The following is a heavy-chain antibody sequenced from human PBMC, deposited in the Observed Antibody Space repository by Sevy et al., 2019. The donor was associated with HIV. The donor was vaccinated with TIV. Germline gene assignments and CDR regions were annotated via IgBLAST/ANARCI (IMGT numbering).Heavy chain of an antibody. Sequence: GGSRLSCAASGFTFGAYWLTWVRQVPGKGLEWVANIKQGGSETYYADPVKGRFSISRDNAKNSLYLQMNSLRAEDTAVYYCARCQPDNYYHDGAVYYGLMFDHWGQGALVTVSS. V-gene: IGHV3-7*01. CDR2: IKQGGSET. CDR3: ARCQPDNYYHDGAVYYGLMFDH. CDR1: GFTFGAYW. J-gene: IGHJ4*02. D-gene: IGHD3-9*01.